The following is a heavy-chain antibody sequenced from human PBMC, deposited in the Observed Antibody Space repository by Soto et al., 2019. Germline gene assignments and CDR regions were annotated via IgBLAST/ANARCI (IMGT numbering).Heavy chain of an antibody. V-gene: IGHV3-23*01. CDR2: ISDSGAIT. J-gene: IGHJ4*02. CDR3: AKDSRITMVRGVVIPPGY. CDR1: GFTFSSYA. D-gene: IGHD3-10*01. Sequence: PGGSLRLSCAASGFTFSSYAMNWVRQAQGKGLEWVSGISDSGAITYYADSVKGRFTISRDNSKNTLYLQMNSLRAEDTAVYYCAKDSRITMVRGVVIPPGYWGQGTLVTVSS.